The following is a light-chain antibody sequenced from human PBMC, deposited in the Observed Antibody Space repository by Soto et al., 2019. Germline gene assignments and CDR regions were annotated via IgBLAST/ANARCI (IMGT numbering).Light chain of an antibody. V-gene: IGLV7-46*01. J-gene: IGLJ2*01. CDR2: DTS. CDR1: TGAVTSGHY. Sequence: QAVVTQEPSLTVSPGGTVTLTCDSSTGAVTSGHYPYWFQQKLGQVPRTLIYDTSNKHSWTPARFSGSLLGGKAALTLSGAQPEDEAEYYCLLSYSGGVVFGGGTKLTVL. CDR3: LLSYSGGVV.